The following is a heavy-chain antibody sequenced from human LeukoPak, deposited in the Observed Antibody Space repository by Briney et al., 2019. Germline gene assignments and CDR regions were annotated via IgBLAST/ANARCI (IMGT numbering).Heavy chain of an antibody. Sequence: ASVKVSCKASGYTFTSYYMHWVRQAPGQGLEWMGIINPSGGSTSYAQKFQGRVTMTRDMSTSTVYMELSSLRSEDTAVYCCARIRDGYNDAYDIWGQGTMVTVSS. CDR2: INPSGGST. CDR3: ARIRDGYNDAYDI. D-gene: IGHD5-24*01. J-gene: IGHJ3*02. V-gene: IGHV1-46*01. CDR1: GYTFTSYY.